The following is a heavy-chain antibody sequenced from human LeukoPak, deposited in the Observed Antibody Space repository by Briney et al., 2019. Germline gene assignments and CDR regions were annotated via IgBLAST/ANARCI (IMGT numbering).Heavy chain of an antibody. CDR1: GYTFTGYY. J-gene: IGHJ4*02. Sequence: GASVKVSCKASGYTFTGYYMHWVRQAPGQGLEWMGWINPNSGGTNYAQKFQGRVTMARDTSISTAYMELSRLRSDDTAVYYCARDGAPYYYDSSGYYYRFDYWGQGTLVTVSS. CDR2: INPNSGGT. D-gene: IGHD3-22*01. CDR3: ARDGAPYYYDSSGYYYRFDY. V-gene: IGHV1-2*02.